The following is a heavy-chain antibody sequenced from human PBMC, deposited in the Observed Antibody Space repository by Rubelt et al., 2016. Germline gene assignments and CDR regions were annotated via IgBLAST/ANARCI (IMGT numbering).Heavy chain of an antibody. CDR2: ISGGMETI. Sequence: EVQLVESGGGLARPGGSMRLSCAASGFIFSDYSMNWVRQAPGKGLEWVAYISGGMETICYADSVRGRFTISRDNAKNSLELQMDSLRAEDTAVYYCARGYLSNSFDYWGQGTLVTVSS. CDR3: ARGYLSNSFDY. CDR1: GFIFSDYS. V-gene: IGHV3-48*04. J-gene: IGHJ4*02. D-gene: IGHD4-11*01.